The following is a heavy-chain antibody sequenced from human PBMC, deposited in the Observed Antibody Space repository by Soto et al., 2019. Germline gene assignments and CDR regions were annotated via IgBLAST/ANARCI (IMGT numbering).Heavy chain of an antibody. J-gene: IGHJ4*02. V-gene: IGHV1-2*04. D-gene: IGHD6-19*01. CDR2: INPNSGGT. CDR1: GYTFTGCS. CDR3: ARVDAVAGTPFYY. Sequence: SVKVSSKASGYTFTGCSMHWGLQAPGQGLEWMGWINPNSGGTNYAQKFQGWVTMTRDTSIGTAYMELSRLRSDDTAVDYCARVDAVAGTPFYYWGQGTLVTVSS.